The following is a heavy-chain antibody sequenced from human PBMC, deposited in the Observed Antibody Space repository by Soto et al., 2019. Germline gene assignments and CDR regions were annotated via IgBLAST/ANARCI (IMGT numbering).Heavy chain of an antibody. V-gene: IGHV1-69*01. J-gene: IGHJ5*01. D-gene: IGHD6-19*01. CDR1: GGTFYTYA. CDR2: ITPMIGTT. CDR3: ARASGRGWYNWFDS. Sequence: QVHLVQSGAEVKRPGSSVRVSCRASGGTFYTYAFTWVRQAPGQGLEWMGGITPMIGTTNYAQKFRGRVTITADESTSTAYMEVSSLRSEDTAVYYCARASGRGWYNWFDSWGQGTLVTVSS.